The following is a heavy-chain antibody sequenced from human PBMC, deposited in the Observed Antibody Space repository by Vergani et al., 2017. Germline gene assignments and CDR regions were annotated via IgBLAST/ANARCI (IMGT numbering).Heavy chain of an antibody. CDR3: ARGXTAMVWGIPRVFYYMDV. Sequence: QVQLQESGPGLVKPSGTLSLTCAVSGGSISSSSYYWGWIRQPPGKGLEWIGSIYYSGSTYYNPSLKSRVTISVDTSKNQFSLKLSSVTAADTAVYYCARGXTAMVWGIPRVFYYMDVWGKGTTVTVSS. D-gene: IGHD5-18*01. CDR2: IYYSGST. V-gene: IGHV4-39*07. J-gene: IGHJ6*03. CDR1: GGSISSSSYY.